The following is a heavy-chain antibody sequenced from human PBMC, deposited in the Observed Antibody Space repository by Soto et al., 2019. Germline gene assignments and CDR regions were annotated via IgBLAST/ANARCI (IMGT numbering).Heavy chain of an antibody. J-gene: IGHJ5*02. CDR1: GGSFSGYY. CDR3: AIRGAPNWFDP. CDR2: INHSGST. V-gene: IGHV4-34*01. Sequence: PSETLSLTCAVCGGSFSGYYWSWIRQPPGKGLEWIGEINHSGSTNYNPSLKSRVTISVDTSKNQFSLKLSSVTAADTAVYYCAIRGAPNWFDPWGQGTLVTVSS.